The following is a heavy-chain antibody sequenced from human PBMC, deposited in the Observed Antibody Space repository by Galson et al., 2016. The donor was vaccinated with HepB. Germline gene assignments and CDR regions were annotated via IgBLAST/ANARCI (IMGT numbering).Heavy chain of an antibody. D-gene: IGHD3-16*01. CDR3: ARPPEGDRRYFDL. Sequence: SLRLSCAASGFTFSTYSMNWVRQAPGKGLEWVSFIGITSGYKYYADSLKGRVTITRDNAKNSLYLQMNSLRAEDTAVYYCARPPEGDRRYFDLWGRGTLVTVSS. CDR1: GFTFSTYS. J-gene: IGHJ2*01. CDR2: IGITSGYK. V-gene: IGHV3-21*01.